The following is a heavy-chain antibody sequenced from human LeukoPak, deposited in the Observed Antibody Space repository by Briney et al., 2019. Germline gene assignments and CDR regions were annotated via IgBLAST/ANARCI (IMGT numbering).Heavy chain of an antibody. CDR3: ARDSSGLDY. Sequence: SETLSLTCTVSGGSFNYNYWSWIRQPAGKGLEWIGHIYTSGRTSYNPSLASRVTMSVDTSKNQFSLKLSSVTAADTAVYYCARDSSGLDYWGQGTLVTVSS. D-gene: IGHD3-22*01. V-gene: IGHV4-4*07. CDR2: IYTSGRT. J-gene: IGHJ4*02. CDR1: GGSFNYNY.